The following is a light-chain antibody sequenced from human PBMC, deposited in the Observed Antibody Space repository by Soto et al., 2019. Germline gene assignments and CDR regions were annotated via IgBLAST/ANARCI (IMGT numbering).Light chain of an antibody. CDR3: SSYTRSNTLV. Sequence: HSVLTQPASVSGSPGQSITISCTGGSSDIGGYNYVSWFQQHPGKVPKLMIYEVTNRPSGVSNRFSGSKSGSTASLTISGLKAEDEADYYCSSYTRSNTLVFGTGTKVTXL. CDR2: EVT. V-gene: IGLV2-14*01. J-gene: IGLJ1*01. CDR1: SSDIGGYNY.